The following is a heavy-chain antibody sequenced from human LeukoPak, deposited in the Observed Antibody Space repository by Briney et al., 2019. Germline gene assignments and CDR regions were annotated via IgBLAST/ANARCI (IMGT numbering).Heavy chain of an antibody. CDR3: ASLRDYIGRFDP. CDR1: GGSISSGSYY. D-gene: IGHD4-11*01. V-gene: IGHV4-61*02. CDR2: IYTSGST. J-gene: IGHJ5*02. Sequence: SQTLSLTCTVSGGSISSGSYYWSWIRQPAGKGLEWIGRIYTSGSTNYNPSLKSRVTISVDTSKNQFSLKLSSVTAADTAVYYCASLRDYIGRFDPWGQGTLVTVSS.